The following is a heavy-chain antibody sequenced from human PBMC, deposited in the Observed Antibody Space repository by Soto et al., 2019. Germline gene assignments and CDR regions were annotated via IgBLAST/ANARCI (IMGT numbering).Heavy chain of an antibody. CDR1: GYTFTSYG. D-gene: IGHD4-17*01. J-gene: IGHJ5*02. V-gene: IGHV1-18*01. CDR3: ARDVGRHDYGDYGWFDP. CDR2: ISAYNGNT. Sequence: ASVKVSCKASGYTFTSYGISWVLQAPGQGLEWMGWISAYNGNTNYAQKLQGRVTMTTDTSTSTAYMELRSLRSDDTAVYYCARDVGRHDYGDYGWFDPWGQGTLVTVSS.